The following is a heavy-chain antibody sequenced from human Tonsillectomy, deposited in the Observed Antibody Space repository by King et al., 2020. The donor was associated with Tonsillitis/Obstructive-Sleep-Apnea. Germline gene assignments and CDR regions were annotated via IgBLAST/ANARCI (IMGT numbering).Heavy chain of an antibody. J-gene: IGHJ4*02. Sequence: VQLVESGGGLVQPGGSLRLSCTASRFIFSNYWMSWVRQAPGKGLEWVANIKQDGSEEYYVDSVKGRFAISRDNAKKSLYLQMNGLRAEDTAVYYCARDNYYGSGSYYKAPNLNYFDYWGQGTLVTVSS. V-gene: IGHV3-7*04. CDR2: IKQDGSEE. CDR1: RFIFSNYW. CDR3: ARDNYYGSGSYYKAPNLNYFDY. D-gene: IGHD3-10*01.